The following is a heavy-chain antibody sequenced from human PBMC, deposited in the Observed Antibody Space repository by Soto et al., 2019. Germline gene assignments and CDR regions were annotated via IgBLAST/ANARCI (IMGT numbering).Heavy chain of an antibody. CDR2: IIPIFGTA. J-gene: IGHJ6*02. D-gene: IGHD2-8*01. Sequence: SVKVSCKASGGTFSSYAISWVRQAPGQGLEWMGGIIPIFGTANYAQKFQGRVTITADESTSTAYMELSSLRSEDTAVYYCAKLMVYAITNYYGMDVWGQGTTVTVSS. V-gene: IGHV1-69*13. CDR3: AKLMVYAITNYYGMDV. CDR1: GGTFSSYA.